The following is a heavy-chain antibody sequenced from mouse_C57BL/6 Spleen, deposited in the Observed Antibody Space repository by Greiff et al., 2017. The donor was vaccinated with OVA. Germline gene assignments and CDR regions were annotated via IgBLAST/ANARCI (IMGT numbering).Heavy chain of an antibody. Sequence: QVQLQQPGAELVRPGSSVKLSCKASGYTFTSYWMDWVKQRPGQGLEWIGNIYPSDSETHYNQKFKDKATLTVDKSSSTAYMQLSGLTSEDSAVYYCASPYYGSSYWYFDVWGTGTTVTVSS. CDR3: ASPYYGSSYWYFDV. V-gene: IGHV1-61*01. J-gene: IGHJ1*03. CDR1: GYTFTSYW. CDR2: IYPSDSET. D-gene: IGHD1-1*01.